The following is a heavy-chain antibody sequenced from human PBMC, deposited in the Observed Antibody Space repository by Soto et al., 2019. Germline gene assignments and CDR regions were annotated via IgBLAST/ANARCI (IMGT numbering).Heavy chain of an antibody. V-gene: IGHV4-4*02. CDR2: IYHSGST. CDR3: ARDGRYSGYPNYYYYYGMDV. Sequence: SETLSLTCAVSGGSISSSNWWSWVRQPPGKGLEWIGEIYHSGSTNYNPSLKSRVTISVDKSKNQFSLKLSSVTAADTAVYYCARDGRYSGYPNYYYYYGMDVWGQGTTVTVSS. CDR1: GGSISSSNW. D-gene: IGHD5-12*01. J-gene: IGHJ6*02.